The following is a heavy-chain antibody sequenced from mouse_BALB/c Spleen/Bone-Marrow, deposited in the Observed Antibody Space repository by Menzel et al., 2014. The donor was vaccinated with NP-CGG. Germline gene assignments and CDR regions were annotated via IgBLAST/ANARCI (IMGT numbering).Heavy chain of an antibody. Sequence: VQLQQSGAELVRPGASVTLSCKASGYTFTDYEMHWVKQTPVHGLEWIGAIDPETGGTAYNQKFKGKATLTADKSSSTAYMQLSSLTSENSAVYFCARSGDSSGYGFAYWGQGTLVTVSA. J-gene: IGHJ3*01. D-gene: IGHD3-2*01. CDR3: ARSGDSSGYGFAY. CDR1: GYTFTDYE. V-gene: IGHV1-15*01. CDR2: IDPETGGT.